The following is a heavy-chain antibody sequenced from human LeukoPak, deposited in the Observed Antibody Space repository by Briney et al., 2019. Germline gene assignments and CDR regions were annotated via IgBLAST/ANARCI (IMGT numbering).Heavy chain of an antibody. CDR2: ISGSGGST. V-gene: IGHV3-23*01. Sequence: GGTLRLSCAASGFTFSSYGMSWVRQAPGKGLEWVSAISGSGGSTYYADSVKGRFTISRDNSKNTLYLQMYSLRAEDTAVYYCARMASSLYYFDYWGQGTLVTVSS. J-gene: IGHJ4*02. CDR3: ARMASSLYYFDY. D-gene: IGHD2-8*01. CDR1: GFTFSSYG.